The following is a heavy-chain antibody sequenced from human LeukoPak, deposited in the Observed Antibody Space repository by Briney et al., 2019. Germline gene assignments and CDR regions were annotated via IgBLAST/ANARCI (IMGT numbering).Heavy chain of an antibody. CDR3: ARAHYYDSSGLDF. Sequence: PGGSLRLSCAASGFTFSRYAMTWVRQAPGKGLEWFSSISASGGNTYYADSVKGRFTISRDNSKNTLYLQMNSLRAEDTAVYYCARAHYYDSSGLDFWGQGTLVTVSS. CDR1: GFTFSRYA. CDR2: ISASGGNT. D-gene: IGHD3-22*01. J-gene: IGHJ4*02. V-gene: IGHV3-23*01.